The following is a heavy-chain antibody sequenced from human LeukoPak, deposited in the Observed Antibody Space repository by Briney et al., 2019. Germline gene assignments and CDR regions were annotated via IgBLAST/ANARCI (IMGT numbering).Heavy chain of an antibody. CDR3: ARDGGPNAFDY. D-gene: IGHD2-15*01. V-gene: IGHV4-39*07. Sequence: PSETLSLTCTVSGGSISSSSYYWGWIRQPPGKGLEWIGSIYYSGSTYYNPSLKSRVTISVDTSKNQFSLKLSSVTAADTAVYYCARDGGPNAFDYWGHGPLVTVSS. CDR2: IYYSGST. CDR1: GGSISSSSYY. J-gene: IGHJ4*01.